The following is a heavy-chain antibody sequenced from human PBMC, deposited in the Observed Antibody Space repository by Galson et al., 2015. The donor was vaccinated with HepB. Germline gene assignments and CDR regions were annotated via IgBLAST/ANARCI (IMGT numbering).Heavy chain of an antibody. J-gene: IGHJ4*02. CDR1: GGTFSSYA. D-gene: IGHD6-6*01. CDR2: IIPIFGTA. Sequence: SVKVSCKASGGTFSSYAISWVRQAPGQGLEWMGGIIPIFGTANYAQKFQGRVTITADESTSTAYMELSSLRSEDTAVYYCAREEQLVGGSVYWGQGTLVTVSS. V-gene: IGHV1-69*13. CDR3: AREEQLVGGSVY.